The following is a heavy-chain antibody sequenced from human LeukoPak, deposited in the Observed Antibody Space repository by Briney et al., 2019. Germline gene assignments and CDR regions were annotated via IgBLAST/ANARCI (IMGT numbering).Heavy chain of an antibody. J-gene: IGHJ4*02. CDR3: ARGDRGDPSRFEY. V-gene: IGHV4-59*01. CDR1: GGSISSYY. Sequence: SETLSLTCTVSGGSISSYYWSWIRQPPGKGLEWIGYIYYSGSTNYNPSLKSRVTISVDTSKNQFSLKLSSVTAADTAVYYCARGDRGDPSRFEYWGQGTLVTVSS. CDR2: IYYSGST. D-gene: IGHD4-17*01.